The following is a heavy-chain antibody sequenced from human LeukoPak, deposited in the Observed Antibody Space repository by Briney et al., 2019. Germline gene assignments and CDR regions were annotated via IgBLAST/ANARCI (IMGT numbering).Heavy chain of an antibody. Sequence: PGGSLRLSCAASGFTFSSYSMNWVRQAPGKGLEWVSIFYIDGRAFHAASVKGRFTMSRDISKNSVDLQMNSLRAEDTAVYFCARDRRRLRGQNGDGDAFDIWGQGTRVTVSS. V-gene: IGHV3-53*01. CDR1: GFTFSSYS. CDR3: ARDRRRLRGQNGDGDAFDI. J-gene: IGHJ3*02. D-gene: IGHD2-8*01. CDR2: FYIDGRA.